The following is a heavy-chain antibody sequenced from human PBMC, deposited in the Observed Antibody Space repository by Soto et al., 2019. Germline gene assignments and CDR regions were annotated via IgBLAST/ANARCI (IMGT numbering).Heavy chain of an antibody. CDR1: GGSISSGGYS. D-gene: IGHD3-10*01. J-gene: IGHJ6*02. CDR3: AREIYGSGSYQFMDV. V-gene: IGHV4-31*11. CDR2: IYYSGST. Sequence: SETLSLTCAVSGGSISSGGYSWSWIRQHPGKGLEWIGYIYYSGSTYYNPSLKSRVTISVDTSKNQFSLKLSSVTAADTAVYYCAREIYGSGSYQFMDVWGQGTTVTVSS.